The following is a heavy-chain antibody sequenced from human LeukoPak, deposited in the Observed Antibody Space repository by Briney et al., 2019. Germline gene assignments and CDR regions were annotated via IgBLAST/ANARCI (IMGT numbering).Heavy chain of an antibody. CDR2: IYYSGST. D-gene: IGHD5-24*01. V-gene: IGHV4-39*01. CDR3: ARSDPWGWGWLQHGNYFDY. Sequence: KPSETLSLTCTVSGGSISSSSYYWGWIRQPPGKGLEWIGSIYYSGSTYYNPSLKSRVTISVDTSKNQFSLKLSSVTAADTAVYYCARSDPWGWGWLQHGNYFDYWGQGTLVTVSS. J-gene: IGHJ4*02. CDR1: GGSISSSSYY.